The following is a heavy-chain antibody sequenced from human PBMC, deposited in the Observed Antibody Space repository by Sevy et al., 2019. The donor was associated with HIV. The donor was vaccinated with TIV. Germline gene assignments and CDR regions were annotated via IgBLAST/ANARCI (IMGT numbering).Heavy chain of an antibody. D-gene: IGHD3-22*01. J-gene: IGHJ5*02. CDR3: AKEGYYYDSRGHDWFHP. V-gene: IGHV3-30*18. Sequence: GGSLRLSCAASGFTFSSYGVHWVRQAPGKGLEWVAVISSDGTNKKYADSVKGRFTISRDNSKNTLYLQMNSPRVEDTAMYYCAKEGYYYDSRGHDWFHPWGQGTLVTVSS. CDR2: ISSDGTNK. CDR1: GFTFSSYG.